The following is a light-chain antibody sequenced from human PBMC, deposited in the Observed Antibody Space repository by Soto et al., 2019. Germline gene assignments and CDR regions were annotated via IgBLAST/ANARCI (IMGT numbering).Light chain of an antibody. V-gene: IGKV3-15*01. CDR3: QQYNNWPPWT. CDR2: RAS. J-gene: IGKJ1*01. Sequence: EIVVTQSPATLSVSPGEGATLSCRASQSVSHNVAWYQQRPGQAPRLLIYRASTRAPGIPARFSGTGSGTEFTLTITRLQSEDVAIYYCQQYNNWPPWTFGPGTKVEIK. CDR1: QSVSHN.